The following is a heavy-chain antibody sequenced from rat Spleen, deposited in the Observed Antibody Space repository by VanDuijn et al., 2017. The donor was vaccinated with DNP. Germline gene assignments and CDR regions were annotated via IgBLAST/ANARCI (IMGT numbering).Heavy chain of an antibody. J-gene: IGHJ2*01. D-gene: IGHD1-7*01. Sequence: EVQLQESGPGLVKPSQSLSLTCSVTGYSITSNYWGWIRKFPGNKMEWIGHINYSGYTSYNPSLKSRLSITRDTSKNHFLLHLNSVTTEDTATYYCARWTRYFDYWGQGIMVTVSS. CDR3: ARWTRYFDY. CDR1: GYSITSNY. V-gene: IGHV3-1*01. CDR2: INYSGYT.